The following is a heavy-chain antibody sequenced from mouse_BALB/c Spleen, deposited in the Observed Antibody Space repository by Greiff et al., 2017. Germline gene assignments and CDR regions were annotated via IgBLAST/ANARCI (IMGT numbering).Heavy chain of an antibody. V-gene: IGHV7-3*02. CDR3: ARDRGYGYFDV. CDR2: IRNKANGYTT. CDR1: GFTFTDYY. Sequence: EVKLMESGGGLVQPGGSLRLSCATSGFTFTDYYMSWVRQPPGKALEWLGFIRNKANGYTTEYSASVKGRFTISRDNSQSILYLQMNTLRAEDSATYYCARDRGYGYFDVWGAGTTVTVSS. J-gene: IGHJ1*01.